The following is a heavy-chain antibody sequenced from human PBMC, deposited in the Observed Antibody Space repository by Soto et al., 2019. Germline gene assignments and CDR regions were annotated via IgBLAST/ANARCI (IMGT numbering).Heavy chain of an antibody. CDR2: ISSSGSTM. J-gene: IGHJ6*02. Sequence: PGGSLRLSCAASGFTFSSYEMNWVRQAPGRGLEWVSYISSSGSTMYYAASVKGRFTISRDNAKNSLYLQMNSLRAEDTAVYYCARGDFWGYYYGMDVWGQGTTVTVSS. D-gene: IGHD3-3*01. CDR1: GFTFSSYE. CDR3: ARGDFWGYYYGMDV. V-gene: IGHV3-48*03.